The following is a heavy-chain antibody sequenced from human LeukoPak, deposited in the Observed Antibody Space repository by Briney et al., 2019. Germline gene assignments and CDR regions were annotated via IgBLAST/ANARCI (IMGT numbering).Heavy chain of an antibody. V-gene: IGHV4-31*03. J-gene: IGHJ3*02. CDR2: IYYSGST. CDR3: ARADYTYHDAFDI. D-gene: IGHD2-2*02. Sequence: SETLSLTCTVSGGSISSGGYYWSWIRQHPGQGLEWIGYIYYSGSTYYNPSLKSRVTISVDTSKNQFSLKLSSVTAADTAVYYCARADYTYHDAFDIWGQGTMVTVSS. CDR1: GGSISSGGYY.